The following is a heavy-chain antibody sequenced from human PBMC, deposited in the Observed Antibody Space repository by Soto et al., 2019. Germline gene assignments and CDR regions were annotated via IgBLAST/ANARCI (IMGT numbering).Heavy chain of an antibody. V-gene: IGHV1-69*06. CDR3: ARGLVVPAGIRYYYYGMDV. Sequence: SVKVSCKASGGTFSNYAISWVRQAPGQGLEWMGGIIPIFNTANYAQKFQGRVTITADKSTSTAYMELSSLRSEDTAVYYRARGLVVPAGIRYYYYGMDVWGQGTTVTVSS. CDR1: GGTFSNYA. CDR2: IIPIFNTA. D-gene: IGHD2-2*01. J-gene: IGHJ6*02.